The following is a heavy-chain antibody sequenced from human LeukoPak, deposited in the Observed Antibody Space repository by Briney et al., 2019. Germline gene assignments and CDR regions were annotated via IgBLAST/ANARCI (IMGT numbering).Heavy chain of an antibody. CDR2: INQDGSVK. CDR1: GFTFSDYW. D-gene: IGHD2-2*01. V-gene: IGHV3-7*01. J-gene: IGHJ4*02. Sequence: PGGSLRLSCAVSGFTFSDYWVTWVRQTPGKGLEFVANINQDGSVKNYVGSVKGRFTISRDNAKNSLYLQMSSLRVDDTAIHYCARDPGFSSFDYWGQGALVTVSS. CDR3: ARDPGFSSFDY.